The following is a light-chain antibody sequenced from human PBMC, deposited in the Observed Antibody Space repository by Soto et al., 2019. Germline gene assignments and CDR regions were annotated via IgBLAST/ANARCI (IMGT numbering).Light chain of an antibody. J-gene: IGKJ3*01. CDR3: QQYHDWPPIT. V-gene: IGKV3-15*01. CDR1: QSVSSD. CDR2: GAS. Sequence: EIVMTQSPAPLSVSPGEGVTLSCRSSQSVSSDLAWYQQKPGQSPRLLMYGASTRATDIPARFSGGGSGTEFTLTISSLQSEDVAIYYCQQYHDWPPITFGPGIIVDIK.